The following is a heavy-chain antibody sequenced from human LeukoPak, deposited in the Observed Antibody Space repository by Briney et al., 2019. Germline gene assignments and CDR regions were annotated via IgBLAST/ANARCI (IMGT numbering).Heavy chain of an antibody. CDR3: ARSGLTGPEFDY. Sequence: SETLSLTCTVSGGSISSYYWSWIRQPAGKGLEWIGRIYTSGSTNYNPSLKSRVTISVDTSKNQFSLKLSSVAAADTAVYYCARSGLTGPEFDYWGQGTLVTVSS. CDR2: IYTSGST. CDR1: GGSISSYY. V-gene: IGHV4-4*07. J-gene: IGHJ4*02. D-gene: IGHD7-27*01.